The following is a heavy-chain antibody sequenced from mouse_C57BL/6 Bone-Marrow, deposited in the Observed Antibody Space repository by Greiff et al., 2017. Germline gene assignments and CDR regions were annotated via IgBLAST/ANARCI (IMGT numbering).Heavy chain of an antibody. D-gene: IGHD1-2*01. CDR3: AGALSYWYFDV. CDR1: GYTFTSYW. CDR2: IYPGSGST. V-gene: IGHV1-55*01. J-gene: IGHJ1*03. Sequence: QVQLKQPGAELVKPGASVKMSCKASGYTFTSYWITWVKQRPGQGLEWIGDIYPGSGSTNYNEKFKSKATLTVDKSSSTAYMQLSSLTSEDSAVYYCAGALSYWYFDVWGTGTTVTVSS.